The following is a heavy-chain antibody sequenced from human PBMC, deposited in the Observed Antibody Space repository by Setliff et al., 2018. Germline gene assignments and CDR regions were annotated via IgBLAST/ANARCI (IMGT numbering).Heavy chain of an antibody. J-gene: IGHJ6*03. V-gene: IGHV4-61*09. Sequence: PSETLSLTCTVSGDSISSRRNYWGWFRQPAGKELEWIGQIYTSWSTNYNPSLKSRVTISLDTSKNQVSLRLSSVTAADTAVYYCATRKSSGRLYYMDVWGKGTTVTVSS. CDR3: ATRKSSGRLYYMDV. D-gene: IGHD1-26*01. CDR2: IYTSWST. CDR1: GDSISSRRNY.